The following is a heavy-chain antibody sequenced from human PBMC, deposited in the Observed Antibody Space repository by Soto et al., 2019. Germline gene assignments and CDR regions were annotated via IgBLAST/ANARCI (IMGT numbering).Heavy chain of an antibody. V-gene: IGHV1-8*01. D-gene: IGHD6-13*01. CDR1: GYTFTSYD. Sequence: QVQLVQSGAEVKKPGASVKVSCKASGYTFTSYDINWVRQATGQGLEWMGWMNPNSGNTGYAQKFQGRVTMTRNTYISTAYMELSSLRSEDTAVYYCARGIIAAAGTYDAFDIWGQGTMVTVSS. CDR3: ARGIIAAAGTYDAFDI. J-gene: IGHJ3*02. CDR2: MNPNSGNT.